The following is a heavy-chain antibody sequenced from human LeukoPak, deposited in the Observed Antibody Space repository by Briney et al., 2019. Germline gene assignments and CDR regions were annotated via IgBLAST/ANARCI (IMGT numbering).Heavy chain of an antibody. CDR1: GFTFSSFG. CDR3: ANSEMAR. D-gene: IGHD5-24*01. V-gene: IGHV3-23*01. Sequence: GGSLRLSCAASGFTFSSFGMTWVRQAPGKGLEWVSSISGSGDSTYYADSVKGRFTISRDNSKNTLYLQMNSLRAEDTAVYYCANSEMARWGQGTLVTVSS. CDR2: ISGSGDST. J-gene: IGHJ4*02.